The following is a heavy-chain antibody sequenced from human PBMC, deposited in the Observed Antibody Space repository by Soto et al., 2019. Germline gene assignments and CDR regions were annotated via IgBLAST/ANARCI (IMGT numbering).Heavy chain of an antibody. Sequence: GGSLRLSCAASGFTFSSYSMNWVRQAPGKGLEWVSSISSSSYIYYADSVKGRFTISRDNAKNSLYLQMNSLRAEDTAVYYCARDVDTAMGPLSYWGQGTLVTVSS. CDR2: ISSSSYI. CDR3: ARDVDTAMGPLSY. V-gene: IGHV3-21*01. D-gene: IGHD5-18*01. CDR1: GFTFSSYS. J-gene: IGHJ4*02.